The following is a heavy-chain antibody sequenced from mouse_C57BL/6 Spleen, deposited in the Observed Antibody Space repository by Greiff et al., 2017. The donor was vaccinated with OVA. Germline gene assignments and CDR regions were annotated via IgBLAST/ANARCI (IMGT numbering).Heavy chain of an antibody. CDR1: GYTFTSYW. V-gene: IGHV1-61*01. Sequence: QVQLKQPGAELVRPGSSVKLSCKASGYTFTSYWMDWVKQRPGQGLEWIGNIYPSDSETHYNQKFKDKATLTVDKSSSTAYMQLSSLTSEDSAVYYCARGDSSGYYAMGYWGQGTSVTVSS. CDR3: ARGDSSGYYAMGY. D-gene: IGHD3-2*02. CDR2: IYPSDSET. J-gene: IGHJ4*01.